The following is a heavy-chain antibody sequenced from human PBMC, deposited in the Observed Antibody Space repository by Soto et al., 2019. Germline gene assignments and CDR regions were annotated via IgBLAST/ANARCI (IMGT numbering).Heavy chain of an antibody. D-gene: IGHD5-18*01. CDR1: GGTFSSYA. V-gene: IGHV1-69*01. CDR3: ARDMDTAMVSPYYYGMDV. J-gene: IGHJ6*02. CDR2: IIPIFGTA. Sequence: QVQLVQSGAEVKKPGSSVKVSCKDSGGTFSSYAISWVRQAPGQGLEWMGGIIPIFGTANYAQKFQGRVTITADESTSTAYMELSSLRSEDTAVYYCARDMDTAMVSPYYYGMDVWGQGTPVTVSS.